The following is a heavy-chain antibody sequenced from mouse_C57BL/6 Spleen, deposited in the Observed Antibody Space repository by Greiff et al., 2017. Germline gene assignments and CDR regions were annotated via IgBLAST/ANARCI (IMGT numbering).Heavy chain of an antibody. CDR2: IYPGDGDT. CDR1: GYAFSSSW. V-gene: IGHV1-82*01. D-gene: IGHD3-2*02. CDR3: ARGTAQPYYFDY. J-gene: IGHJ2*01. Sequence: QVQLKESGPALVKPGASVKISCKASGYAFSSSWMNWVKQRPGKGLEWIGRIYPGDGDTNYNGKFKGKATLTADKSSSTAYMQLSSLTSEDSAVYFCARGTAQPYYFDYWGQGTTLTVSS.